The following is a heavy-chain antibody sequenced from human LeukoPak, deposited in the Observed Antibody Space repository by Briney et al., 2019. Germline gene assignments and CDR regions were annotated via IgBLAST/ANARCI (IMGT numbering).Heavy chain of an antibody. CDR1: GGSISSSSYY. Sequence: SETLSLTCTVSGGSISSSSYYWGWLRQPPGKGLEWIGSIYYSGSTYYNPSLKSRVTISVDTSKNQFSLKLSSVTAADTAVYYCARLEIAAAGNRWFDPWGQETLVTVSS. J-gene: IGHJ5*02. V-gene: IGHV4-39*07. CDR2: IYYSGST. D-gene: IGHD6-13*01. CDR3: ARLEIAAAGNRWFDP.